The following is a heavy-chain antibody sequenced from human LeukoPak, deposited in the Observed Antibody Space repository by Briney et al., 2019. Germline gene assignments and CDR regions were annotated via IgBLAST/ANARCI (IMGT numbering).Heavy chain of an antibody. CDR3: ARDGSIAVAGPPLDY. V-gene: IGHV3-33*01. J-gene: IGHJ4*02. CDR1: GFTFSSYG. D-gene: IGHD6-19*01. CDR2: IWYYGSNK. Sequence: GGSLRLSCAASGFTFSSYGMHWVRQAPGKGLEWVAVIWYYGSNKYYADSVKGRFTISRDNSKNTLYLQMNSLRAEDTAVYYCARDGSIAVAGPPLDYWGQGTLVTVSS.